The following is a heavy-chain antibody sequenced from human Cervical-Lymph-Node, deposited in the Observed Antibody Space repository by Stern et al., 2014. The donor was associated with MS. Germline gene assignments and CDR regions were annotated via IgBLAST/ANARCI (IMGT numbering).Heavy chain of an antibody. CDR1: GFSLNTDGVA. V-gene: IGHV2-5*02. D-gene: IGHD3-10*01. CDR3: AHRRTAFYFFDY. CDR2: IFWDDEK. Sequence: QVTLKESGPALVKPTQSLTLTCTFSGFSLNTDGVAVGWIRQPPGKAPEWLAAIFWDDEKKYSPSLQTTLAISMDTSKNQVVLNMANMDPLDTGTYYCAHRRTAFYFFDYWGQGILVTVSS. J-gene: IGHJ4*02.